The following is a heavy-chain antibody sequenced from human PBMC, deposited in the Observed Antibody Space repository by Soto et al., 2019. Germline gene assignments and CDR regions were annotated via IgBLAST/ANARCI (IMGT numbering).Heavy chain of an antibody. D-gene: IGHD3-22*01. CDR3: GHGDGPESDSSGRRGFHP. V-gene: IGHV2-5*02. J-gene: IGHJ5*02. CDR2: IYWDDDK. Sequence: QITLKESGPTLVKPTQTLTLTCTFSAFSLRTRGVGVGWIRQPPGKALEWLALIYWDDDKRYNPSLKSRLTITRDAPSNQVALTMTNLDPADTGPYYCGHGDGPESDSSGRRGFHPGGQGTLVTVPS. CDR1: AFSLRTRGVG.